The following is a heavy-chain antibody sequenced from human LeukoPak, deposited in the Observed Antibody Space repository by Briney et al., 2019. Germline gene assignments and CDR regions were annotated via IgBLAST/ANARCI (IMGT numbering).Heavy chain of an antibody. CDR1: GGSISSGGYY. Sequence: PSETLSLTCTVSGGSISSGGYYWSWIRQHPGKGLEWIGTIYHSGSTYYNPSLKSRVTISVDTSKNQFSLKLSSVTAADTAVYYCARESYYYDSSGHPYYYYYMDVWGKGTTVTVS. V-gene: IGHV4-39*07. CDR3: ARESYYYDSSGHPYYYYYMDV. CDR2: IYHSGST. D-gene: IGHD3-22*01. J-gene: IGHJ6*03.